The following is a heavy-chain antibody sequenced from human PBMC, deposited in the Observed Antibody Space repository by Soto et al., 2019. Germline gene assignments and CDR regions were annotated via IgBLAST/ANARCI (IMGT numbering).Heavy chain of an antibody. Sequence: GGSLRLSCAASGFTFSNYAMSWVRQAPGKGLEWVSAISGSGGSTYYAGSVKGRFTISRDNSKNTLYLQMNSLRAEDTAVYYCAKTPTYYYGSGSRFDYWGQGTLATVSS. V-gene: IGHV3-23*01. CDR2: ISGSGGST. CDR1: GFTFSNYA. D-gene: IGHD3-10*01. CDR3: AKTPTYYYGSGSRFDY. J-gene: IGHJ4*02.